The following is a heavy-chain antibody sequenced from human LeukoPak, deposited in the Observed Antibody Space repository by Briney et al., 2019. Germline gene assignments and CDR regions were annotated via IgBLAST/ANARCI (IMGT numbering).Heavy chain of an antibody. CDR2: IYYSGST. CDR3: AREDGSGSYEKYYFDY. J-gene: IGHJ4*02. D-gene: IGHD3-10*01. CDR1: GGSISSGDYY. V-gene: IGHV4-30-4*01. Sequence: SETLSLTCTVSGGSISSGDYYWSWIRQPPGKGLEWIGYIYYSGSTYYNPSPKSRVTISVDTSKNQFSLKLSSVTAADTAVYYCAREDGSGSYEKYYFDYWGQGTLVTVSS.